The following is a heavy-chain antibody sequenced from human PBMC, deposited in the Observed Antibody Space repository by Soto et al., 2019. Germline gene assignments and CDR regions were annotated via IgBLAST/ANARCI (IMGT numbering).Heavy chain of an antibody. Sequence: SGPTLVNPTQTLTLTCTFSGFSLSTSGVGVGWIRQPPGKALEWLALIYWNDDKRYSPPLKSRLTITKDTSKNQVVLTMTNMDPVDTATYYCAHIGVIVGATYAFDIWGQGTMVTVSS. J-gene: IGHJ3*02. D-gene: IGHD1-26*01. CDR3: AHIGVIVGATYAFDI. V-gene: IGHV2-5*01. CDR1: GFSLSTSGVG. CDR2: IYWNDDK.